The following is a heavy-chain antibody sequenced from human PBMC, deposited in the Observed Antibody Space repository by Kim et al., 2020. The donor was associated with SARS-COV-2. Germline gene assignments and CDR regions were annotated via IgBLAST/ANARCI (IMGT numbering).Heavy chain of an antibody. V-gene: IGHV3-11*04. CDR3: ARAWEIYDSSGYYYVWYFDL. CDR2: ISSSGSTI. D-gene: IGHD3-22*01. Sequence: GGSLRLSCAASGFTFSDYYMSWIRQAPGKGLEWVSYISSSGSTIYYADSVKGRFTISRDNAKNSLYLQMNSLRAEDTAVYYCARAWEIYDSSGYYYVWYFDLWGRGTLVTVSS. CDR1: GFTFSDYY. J-gene: IGHJ2*01.